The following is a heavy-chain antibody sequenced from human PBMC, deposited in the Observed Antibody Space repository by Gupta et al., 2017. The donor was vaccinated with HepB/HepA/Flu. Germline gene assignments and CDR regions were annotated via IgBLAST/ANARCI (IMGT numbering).Heavy chain of an antibody. CDR1: GFTFDRYW. V-gene: IGHV3-7*01. J-gene: IGHJ4*02. Sequence: EVQLVEYGGGVVEPGGSLRLSSAASGFTFDRYWMTWVRQAPGKGLEWVAKIKEEGSEYYYGESVKGRFTISRDNAKNSLYLHMKSLRADDTAVYYCARIMVGVSHFDYWGQGTLVTVSS. CDR2: IKEEGSEY. D-gene: IGHD2-8*01. CDR3: ARIMVGVSHFDY.